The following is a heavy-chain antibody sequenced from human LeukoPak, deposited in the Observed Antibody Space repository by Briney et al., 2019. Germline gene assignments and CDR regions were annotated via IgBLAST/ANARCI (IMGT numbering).Heavy chain of an antibody. V-gene: IGHV1-69*01. D-gene: IGHD2-2*02. CDR2: ITPIFGTA. CDR3: ARWAGYCSITNCYTAFDF. J-gene: IGHJ4*02. Sequence: SVKVSCKASGGTFSNYAINWVRQAPGQGLEWMGGITPIFGTANYAQRFQGRVTITADESTSTAYMELSSLRSEDTAVYYCARWAGYCSITNCYTAFDFWGQGTLVTISS. CDR1: GGTFSNYA.